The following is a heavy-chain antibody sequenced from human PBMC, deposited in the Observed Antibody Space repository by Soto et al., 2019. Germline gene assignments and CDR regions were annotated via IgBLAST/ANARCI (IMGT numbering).Heavy chain of an antibody. V-gene: IGHV4-39*01. D-gene: IGHD6-19*01. CDR2: IYYSGST. CDR1: GGSINSSSYF. Sequence: SETLSLTCSVSGGSINSSSYFWGWVRQPPGKGLEWIGSIYYSGSTYYNPSLRSRVTISVDTSKNQFSLKLSSVTAADTAVFYCARLYSSGSRNWFDPWGQGTLVTVSS. J-gene: IGHJ5*02. CDR3: ARLYSSGSRNWFDP.